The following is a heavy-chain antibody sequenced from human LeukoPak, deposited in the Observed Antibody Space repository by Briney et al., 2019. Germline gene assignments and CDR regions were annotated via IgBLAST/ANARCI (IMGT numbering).Heavy chain of an antibody. CDR2: TFCRSQCYN. Sequence: SQTLSLTSAISGDSVSSNSAAWNWIRQSPSRGLEWLGRTFCRSQCYNDYAVSVKSRIIINPDTSKNPLSLQLNSVTPEDTAVYYWARASYSSSWSIDYWGQGTRVTVSS. V-gene: IGHV6-1*01. D-gene: IGHD6-13*01. CDR3: ARASYSSSWSIDY. CDR1: GDSVSSNSAA. J-gene: IGHJ4*02.